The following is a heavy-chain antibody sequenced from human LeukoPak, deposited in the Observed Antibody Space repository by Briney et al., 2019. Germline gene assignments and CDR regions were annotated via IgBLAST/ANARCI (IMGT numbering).Heavy chain of an antibody. D-gene: IGHD4-17*01. Sequence: GGSLRLSCAASGFIISNHGMHWVRQAPGKGLEWVAVVWFDGSNKYYADSVKGRFTISRDNSKNTLYLQMNSLRAKDTAVYYCARQASGDYQYYFDYWGQGTLVTVSA. CDR3: ARQASGDYQYYFDY. CDR1: GFIISNHG. V-gene: IGHV3-33*01. J-gene: IGHJ4*02. CDR2: VWFDGSNK.